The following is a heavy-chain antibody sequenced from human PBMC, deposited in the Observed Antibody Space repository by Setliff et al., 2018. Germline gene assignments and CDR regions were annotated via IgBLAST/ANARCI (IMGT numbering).Heavy chain of an antibody. Sequence: PSETLSLTCTASGFTFSTHSMNWVRQAPGKGLEWVSSISRSSTYIYYADSMKSRFTISRDNAKNSLYLQMNSLRAEDTAVYYCASAGHSGSWFPFDAFHIWGQGTMVTVSS. CDR2: ISRSSTYI. CDR1: GFTFSTHS. J-gene: IGHJ3*02. V-gene: IGHV3-21*01. CDR3: ASAGHSGSWFPFDAFHI. D-gene: IGHD6-13*01.